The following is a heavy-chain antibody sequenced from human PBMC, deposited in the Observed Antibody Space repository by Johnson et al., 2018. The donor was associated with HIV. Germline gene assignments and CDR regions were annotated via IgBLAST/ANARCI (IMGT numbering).Heavy chain of an antibody. CDR3: ARPGIVVLPAGAFDI. Sequence: QVQLVESGGGVVRPGGSLRLSCAASGFTFNDYGMSWVRQVPGKGLEWVAFIRYDGSNKYYADSVKGRFTISRDKSKNTLYLQMNSLRGDDTAVYYCARPGIVVLPAGAFDIWGPGTMVTVSS. V-gene: IGHV3-30*02. D-gene: IGHD2-2*01. CDR1: GFTFNDYG. J-gene: IGHJ3*02. CDR2: IRYDGSNK.